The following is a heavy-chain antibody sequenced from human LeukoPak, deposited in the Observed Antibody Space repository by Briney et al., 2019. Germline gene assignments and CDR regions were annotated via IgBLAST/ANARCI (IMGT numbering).Heavy chain of an antibody. CDR1: GYSISSGYY. D-gene: IGHD2-15*01. Sequence: SETLSLTRAVSGYSISSGYYWGWIWQPPGKGLEWIGSIYHSGSTYYNPSLKSRVTISVDTSKNQFSLKLSSVTAADTAVYYCAREDIVVVHDAFDIWGQGTVVTVSS. CDR3: AREDIVVVHDAFDI. J-gene: IGHJ3*02. V-gene: IGHV4-38-2*02. CDR2: IYHSGST.